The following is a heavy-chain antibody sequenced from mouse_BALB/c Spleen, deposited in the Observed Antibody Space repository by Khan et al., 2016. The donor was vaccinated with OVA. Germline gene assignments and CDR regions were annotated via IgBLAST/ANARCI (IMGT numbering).Heavy chain of an antibody. J-gene: IGHJ4*01. D-gene: IGHD1-1*01. Sequence: QVQLKQSGPELVKPGASVKISCKTSGYTFTSYDINWVKQRPGQGLEWMGWFYPGDGSSKYNAKLKGKATLTADTSYSTSYMQLTSLTSENSAVYFCAREGVRGVAMDYWGQGTSVTVSS. CDR3: AREGVRGVAMDY. CDR1: GYTFTSYD. CDR2: FYPGDGSS. V-gene: IGHV1S56*01.